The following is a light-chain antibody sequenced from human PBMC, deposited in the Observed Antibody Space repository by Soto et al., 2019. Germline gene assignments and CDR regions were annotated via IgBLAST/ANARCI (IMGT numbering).Light chain of an antibody. V-gene: IGKV1-5*03. CDR3: QQFET. CDR1: QSISSW. Sequence: DIQMTQSPSTLSASVGDRVTITCRASQSISSWLAWYQQKPGKAPKLLIYKASSLESGVPSRFSGSGSGTEFTLTISSLQPDDFATYYCQQFETFGQGTKVGIK. CDR2: KAS. J-gene: IGKJ1*01.